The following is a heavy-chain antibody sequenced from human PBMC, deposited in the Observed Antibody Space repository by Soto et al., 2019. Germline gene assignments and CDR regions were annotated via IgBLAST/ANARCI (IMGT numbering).Heavy chain of an antibody. CDR3: ARSHLADLIDY. CDR2: INPISGGT. CDR1: GYTFTGYY. J-gene: IGHJ4*02. V-gene: IGHV1-2*02. Sequence: QVQLVHSGAEVKKPGASVTVSCRTSGYTFTGYYIHWVRQAPGQGLEWMGWINPISGGTNYAQKFQGRVTLTRDTSISTAYLELSRLRSDDTAVYYCARSHLADLIDYWGQGTLVTVSS.